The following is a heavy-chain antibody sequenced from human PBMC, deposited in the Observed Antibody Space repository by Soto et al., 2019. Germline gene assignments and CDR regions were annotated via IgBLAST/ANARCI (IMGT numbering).Heavy chain of an antibody. CDR3: ARDYRPIAAAVSWFDP. J-gene: IGHJ5*02. D-gene: IGHD6-13*01. CDR1: GLTFSSYP. CDR2: ISDSGRRT. V-gene: IGHV3-23*01. Sequence: QPGGSLRLSCAASGLTFSSYPMTWVRQAPGKGLEWVSTISDSGRRTYYGDSVKGRFTISRDNSKNTLYLQMNSLRAEDTAVYYCARDYRPIAAAVSWFDPWGQGTLVTVS.